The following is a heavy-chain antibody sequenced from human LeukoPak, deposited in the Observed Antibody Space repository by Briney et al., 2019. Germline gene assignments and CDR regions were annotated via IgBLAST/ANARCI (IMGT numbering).Heavy chain of an antibody. V-gene: IGHV1-18*01. D-gene: IGHD2-2*01. CDR1: GGTFSSYA. J-gene: IGHJ5*02. CDR2: ISAYNGNT. Sequence: ASVKVSCKASGGTFSSYAIIWVRQAPGQGLEWMGWISAYNGNTNYAQKLQGRVTMTTDTSTSTAYMELRSLRSDDTAVYYCARDRLGYCSSTSCYFPPNWFDPWGQGTLVTVSS. CDR3: ARDRLGYCSSTSCYFPPNWFDP.